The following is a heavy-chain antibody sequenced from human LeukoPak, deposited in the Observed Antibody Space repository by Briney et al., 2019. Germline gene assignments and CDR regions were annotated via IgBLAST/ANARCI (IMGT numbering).Heavy chain of an antibody. CDR2: MNPNSGNT. J-gene: IGHJ4*02. D-gene: IGHD3-22*01. CDR3: ARVSYDSSGYPQFDY. Sequence: ASVKVSCKASGYTSTSYGISWVRQAPGQGLEWMGWMNPNSGNTGYAQKFQGRVTMTRNTSISTAYMELSSLRSEDTAVYYCARVSYDSSGYPQFDYWGQGTLVTVSS. CDR1: GYTSTSYG. V-gene: IGHV1-8*02.